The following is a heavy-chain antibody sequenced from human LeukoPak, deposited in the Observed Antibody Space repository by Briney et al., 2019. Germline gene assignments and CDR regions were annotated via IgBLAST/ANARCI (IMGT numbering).Heavy chain of an antibody. CDR2: SRNKANSYTT. V-gene: IGHV3-72*01. J-gene: IGHJ6*02. CDR3: ARSGGAFGYYGLDG. Sequence: PAVSLRLSCAASGFSFSDHFMDWVRQAPGKGLEWVGRSRNKANSYTTEYAASVKGRFTISRDDTKNSLYLQMNSLKTEDTAVYHCARSGGAFGYYGLDGWGQGTTVTVSS. D-gene: IGHD3-10*01. CDR1: GFSFSDHF.